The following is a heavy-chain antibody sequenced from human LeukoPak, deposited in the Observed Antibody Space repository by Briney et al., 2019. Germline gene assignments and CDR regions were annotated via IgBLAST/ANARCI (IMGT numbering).Heavy chain of an antibody. V-gene: IGHV1-18*01. CDR2: ISAYNGNT. CDR3: ARFTGVPAGTYYYHYIDV. J-gene: IGHJ6*03. CDR1: GYTFTSYG. D-gene: IGHD2-2*01. Sequence: ASVKVSCKASGYTFTSYGISWVRQAPGQGLEWMGWISAYNGNTNYAQKLQGRVTMTTDTSTSTAYMELRSLRSDDTAAYYCARFTGVPAGTYYYHYIDVWGKGTTVTVSS.